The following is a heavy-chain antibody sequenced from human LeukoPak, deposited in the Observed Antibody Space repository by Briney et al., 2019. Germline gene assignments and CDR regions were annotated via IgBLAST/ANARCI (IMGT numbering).Heavy chain of an antibody. CDR1: GYTFTGYY. Sequence: ASVKVSCKASGYTFTGYYMHWVRQAPGQGLEWMGWINPNSGGTNYAQKFQGRVTMTRDTSISTAYMELSRLRSDDTAVYCCARESPSLGYCSGGSCYRYFDYWGQGTLVTVSS. V-gene: IGHV1-2*02. J-gene: IGHJ4*02. CDR3: ARESPSLGYCSGGSCYRYFDY. D-gene: IGHD2-15*01. CDR2: INPNSGGT.